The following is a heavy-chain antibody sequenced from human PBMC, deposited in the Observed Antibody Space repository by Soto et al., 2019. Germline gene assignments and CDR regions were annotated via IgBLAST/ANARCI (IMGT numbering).Heavy chain of an antibody. CDR2: ISSSSSYI. CDR1: VFTFSSYS. V-gene: IGHV3-21*01. CDR3: ARDHGNGGYYLFDY. D-gene: IGHD3-22*01. J-gene: IGHJ4*02. Sequence: WWSLRLSCSAPVFTFSSYSMNWVRQAPGKGLEWVSSISSSSSYIYYADSVKGRFTISRDNAKNSLYLQMNSLRAEDTAVYYCARDHGNGGYYLFDYWGQGTLVTVSS.